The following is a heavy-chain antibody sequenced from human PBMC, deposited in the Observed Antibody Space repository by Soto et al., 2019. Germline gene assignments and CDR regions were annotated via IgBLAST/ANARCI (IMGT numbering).Heavy chain of an antibody. CDR2: IYPGDSDT. CDR1: GYSSTSYW. J-gene: IGHJ6*02. V-gene: IGHV5-51*01. CDR3: ARQYSGCSGGSCKMGYYYGMDV. Sequence: GESLKIACKGSGYSSTSYWIGWVSQMPGKGLEWMGIIYPGDSDTRYSPSFQGQVTISADKSISTAYLQWSSLKASDTAMYYCARQYSGCSGGSCKMGYYYGMDVWGQGTTVTVSS. D-gene: IGHD2-15*01.